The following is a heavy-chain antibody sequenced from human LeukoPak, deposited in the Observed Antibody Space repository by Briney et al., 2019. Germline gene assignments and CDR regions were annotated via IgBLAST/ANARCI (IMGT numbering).Heavy chain of an antibody. V-gene: IGHV4-34*01. Sequence: SETLSLTCAVYGGSFSGYYWSWIRQPPGKGLEWIGEINHSGSTSYNPSLKSRVTISVDTSKNQFSLKLSSVTAADTAVYYCARGSGDSSGYYFDYWGQGTLVTVSS. D-gene: IGHD3-22*01. CDR3: ARGSGDSSGYYFDY. CDR1: GGSFSGYY. J-gene: IGHJ4*02. CDR2: INHSGST.